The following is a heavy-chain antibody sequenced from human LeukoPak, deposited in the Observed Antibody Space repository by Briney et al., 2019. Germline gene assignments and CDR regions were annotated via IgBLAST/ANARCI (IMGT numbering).Heavy chain of an antibody. CDR3: ARVYRGILTGYYWEDAFDI. CDR1: GYTFIAYY. D-gene: IGHD3-9*01. J-gene: IGHJ3*02. Sequence: GASVKVSCKASGYTFIAYYMHWVRQAPGQGLEWMGGIIPIFGTANYAQKFQGRVTITADESTSTAYMELSSLRSEDTAVYYCARVYRGILTGYYWEDAFDIWGQGTMVTVSS. V-gene: IGHV1-69*13. CDR2: IIPIFGTA.